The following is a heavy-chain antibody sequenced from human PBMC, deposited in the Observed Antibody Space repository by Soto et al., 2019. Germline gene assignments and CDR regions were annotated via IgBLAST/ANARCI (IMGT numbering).Heavy chain of an antibody. CDR1: GGSISSSSYY. Sequence: SETLSLTCTVSGGSISSSSYYWGWIRQPPGKGLEGIGSIYYSGSTYYNPSLKSRVTISVDTSKNQFSLKLSSVTAADTAVYYCARLVLDSGSYDYWGQGTLVTVSS. CDR2: IYYSGST. J-gene: IGHJ4*02. D-gene: IGHD1-26*01. V-gene: IGHV4-39*01. CDR3: ARLVLDSGSYDY.